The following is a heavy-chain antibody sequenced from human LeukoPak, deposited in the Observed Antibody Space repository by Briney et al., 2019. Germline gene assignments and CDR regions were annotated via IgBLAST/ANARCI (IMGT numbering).Heavy chain of an antibody. V-gene: IGHV1-8*01. CDR2: MNPNSGNT. CDR3: ARDRGYCSSTSCSYYGMDV. D-gene: IGHD2-2*01. CDR1: GYTFTSYD. Sequence: ASVKVSCKASGYTFTSYDINWVRQATGQGLEWMGWMNPNSGNTGYAQKFQGRVTMTRNTSISTAYMELSSLRSEDTAVYYCARDRGYCSSTSCSYYGMDVWGQGTTVTVSS. J-gene: IGHJ6*02.